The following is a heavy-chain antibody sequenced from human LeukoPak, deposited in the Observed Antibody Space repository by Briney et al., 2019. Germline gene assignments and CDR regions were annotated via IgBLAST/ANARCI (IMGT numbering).Heavy chain of an antibody. CDR2: IIPIFGTA. D-gene: IGHD6-13*01. J-gene: IGHJ5*02. V-gene: IGHV1-69*05. CDR3: ARGSSWPLNWFDP. Sequence: SVKVSCKASGGTFSSYAISWVRQAPGQRPEWMGRIIPIFGTANYAQKFQGRVTITTDESTSTAYMELSSLRSEDTAVYYCARGSSWPLNWFDPWGQGTLVTVSS. CDR1: GGTFSSYA.